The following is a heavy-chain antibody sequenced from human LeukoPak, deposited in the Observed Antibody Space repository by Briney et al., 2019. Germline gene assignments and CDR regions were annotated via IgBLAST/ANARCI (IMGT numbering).Heavy chain of an antibody. J-gene: IGHJ6*02. CDR3: ARSSNSNYYYGMDV. CDR1: GYAFTSYG. CDR2: ISAYNGNT. D-gene: IGHD4-11*01. V-gene: IGHV1-18*01. Sequence: ASVKVSFKASGYAFTSYGISWVRQAPGQGLEWMGWISAYNGNTNYAQKLQGRVTMTTDTSTSTAYMELRSLRSDDTAVYYCARSSNSNYYYGMDVWGQGTTVTVSS.